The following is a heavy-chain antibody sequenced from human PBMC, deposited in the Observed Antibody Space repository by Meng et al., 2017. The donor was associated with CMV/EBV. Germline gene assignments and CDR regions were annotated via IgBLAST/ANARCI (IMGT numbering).Heavy chain of an antibody. CDR1: GFTLKTQM. CDR3: AKDPIAHAGSYFDS. J-gene: IGHJ4*02. V-gene: IGHV3-23*01. Sequence: GESLKISCVVSGFTLKTQMMTWVRQAPGKGLEWVAGLGGAGGITLYADSVKGRFTISRDKSKNTLYLEMNSLRADDTALYFCAKDPIAHAGSYFDSWGQGTLVTVSS. D-gene: IGHD2-15*01. CDR2: LGGAGGIT.